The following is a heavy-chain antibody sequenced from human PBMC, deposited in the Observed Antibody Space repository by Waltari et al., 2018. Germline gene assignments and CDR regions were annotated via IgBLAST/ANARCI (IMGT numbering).Heavy chain of an antibody. CDR2: INDDGSNA. Sequence: EVRLVESGGGLVQPGGSLRLSCVASGFTFNNFWMHWVRQAPGKGLVWVAIINDDGSNATYAETVKGRFTMSRDNAKNTLYLQMSNVRVDDSAVYYCARGPYISSTGTQYHWGQGALVTVSS. V-gene: IGHV3-74*03. CDR1: GFTFNNFW. D-gene: IGHD1-7*01. CDR3: ARGPYISSTGTQYH. J-gene: IGHJ5*02.